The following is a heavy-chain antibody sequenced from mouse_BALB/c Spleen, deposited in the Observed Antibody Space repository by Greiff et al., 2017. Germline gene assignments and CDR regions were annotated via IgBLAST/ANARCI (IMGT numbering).Heavy chain of an antibody. CDR2: IYPGNGAT. V-gene: IGHV1-12*01. CDR1: GYTFTSYN. J-gene: IGHJ2*01. CDR3: ARGGDYFDY. Sequence: QVQLQQPGAELVKPGASVKMSCKASGYTFTSYNMHWVKQTPGQGLEWIGAIYPGNGATSYNQKFKGKATLTADKSSSTAYMQLSSLTSEDSAVYYCARGGDYFDYWGQGTTLTVSS.